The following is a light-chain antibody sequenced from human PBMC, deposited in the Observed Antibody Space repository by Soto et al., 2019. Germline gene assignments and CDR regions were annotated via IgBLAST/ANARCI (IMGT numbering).Light chain of an antibody. CDR2: DTS. V-gene: IGLV7-46*01. CDR3: LLSYSAARRV. CDR1: TGSVTSGHY. Sequence: QAVVTQEPSLTVSPGGTVTLTCGSSTGSVTSGHYPYWFQQKPGQAPRTLIYDTSNKHSWTPARLSGSLLGDKAALTLSGAQPEDEAVYYCLLSYSAARRVFGGGTQRTVL. J-gene: IGLJ2*01.